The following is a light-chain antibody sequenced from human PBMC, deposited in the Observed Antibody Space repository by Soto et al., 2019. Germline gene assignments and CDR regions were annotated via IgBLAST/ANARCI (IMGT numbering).Light chain of an antibody. J-gene: IGLJ1*01. V-gene: IGLV2-14*03. Sequence: QSVLTQPASVSGSPGQSITMACTGTSSDVGAYNFVSWHQQHPGKAPKLMIYNVYDRPSGISYRFSGSKSGNTASLTISGLQGEDEADYYCSAYTVSRPYVFGTGTKVTVL. CDR1: SSDVGAYNF. CDR3: SAYTVSRPYV. CDR2: NVY.